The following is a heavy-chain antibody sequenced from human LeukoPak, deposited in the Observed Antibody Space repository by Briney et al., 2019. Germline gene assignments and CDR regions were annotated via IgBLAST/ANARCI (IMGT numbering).Heavy chain of an antibody. J-gene: IGHJ5*02. CDR2: ISYDGNSK. CDR1: GFSFSSYD. V-gene: IGHV3-30*18. CDR3: AKDWGSSGWYNYFDP. D-gene: IGHD6-19*01. Sequence: GKSLRLSCAASGFSFSSYDMHWVRQAPGKGLEWVAMISYDGNSKYYGDSVKGRFTISRDNSKNTLYLQMDSLRTEDTAVYYCAKDWGSSGWYNYFDPWGQGTLVTVSS.